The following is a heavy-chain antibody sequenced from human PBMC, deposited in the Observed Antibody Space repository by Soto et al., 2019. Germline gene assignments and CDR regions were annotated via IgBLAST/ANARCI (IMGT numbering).Heavy chain of an antibody. Sequence: SETLSLTCTVSGGSVSSGSYYWSWIRQPPGKGLEWIGYIYYSGSTNYNPSLKSRVSISVDTYKSQFSLKLSSVTAADKAVYYCARGDYGGNYDYWGQGTLVTVS. V-gene: IGHV4-61*01. D-gene: IGHD4-17*01. CDR2: IYYSGST. CDR3: ARGDYGGNYDY. J-gene: IGHJ4*02. CDR1: GGSVSSGSYY.